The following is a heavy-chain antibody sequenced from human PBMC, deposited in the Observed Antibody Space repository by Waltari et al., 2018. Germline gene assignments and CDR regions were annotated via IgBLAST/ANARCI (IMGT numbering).Heavy chain of an antibody. CDR3: ARPAVAATRWFDP. Sequence: QVQLVQSGAEVKKPGASVKVSCKASGYTFTGYYMHWVRQAPGQGLEWMGWINPNSGGTNYAKKVQGRVTMTRDTSISTAYMERSRLRSDDTAVYYCARPAVAATRWFDPWGQGTLVTVSS. CDR1: GYTFTGYY. D-gene: IGHD2-15*01. J-gene: IGHJ5*02. CDR2: INPNSGGT. V-gene: IGHV1-2*02.